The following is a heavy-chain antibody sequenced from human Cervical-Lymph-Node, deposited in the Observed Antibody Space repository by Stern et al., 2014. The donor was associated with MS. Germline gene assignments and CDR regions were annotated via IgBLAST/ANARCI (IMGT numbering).Heavy chain of an antibody. CDR2: VNPNSGST. J-gene: IGHJ6*02. CDR3: ARGPNEHWGGHYNSNGMDV. CDR1: GYTFTAYY. Sequence: QLVQSGAEVKKPGASVKVSCKASGYTFTAYYLHLVRQAPGQGLAWMGGVNPNSGSTSYAPKFHGRVTMTRDTSTSTAFMELSTLTSDDTAFYYCARGPNEHWGGHYNSNGMDVWGQGTTVTVSS. D-gene: IGHD2-21*01. V-gene: IGHV1-2*02.